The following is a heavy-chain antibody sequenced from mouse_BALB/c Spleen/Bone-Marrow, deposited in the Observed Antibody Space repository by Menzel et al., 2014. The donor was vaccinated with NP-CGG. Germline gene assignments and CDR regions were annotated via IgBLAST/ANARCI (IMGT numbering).Heavy chain of an antibody. Sequence: VKLVESGAELVRPGASVKLSCKASGYTFTSYWMNWVKQRPEQGLEWIGRIDPYDSETHYNQKFKDKAILTVDKSSSTAYMQLSSLTSEDSAVYYRARGRDYDVFAYWGQGTLVTVSA. CDR1: GYTFTSYW. CDR2: IDPYDSET. CDR3: ARGRDYDVFAY. J-gene: IGHJ3*01. D-gene: IGHD2-4*01. V-gene: IGHV1-52*01.